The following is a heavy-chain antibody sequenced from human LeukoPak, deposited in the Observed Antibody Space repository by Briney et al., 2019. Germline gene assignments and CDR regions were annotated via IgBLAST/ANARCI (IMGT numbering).Heavy chain of an antibody. CDR3: ARAGANGIEAAGSLRY. V-gene: IGHV4-59*01. D-gene: IGHD6-13*01. J-gene: IGHJ4*02. Sequence: PSETLSLTCTVSGGSFSTYYWSWIRQPPGKGLEWIGYIYYTGTTNYNPSLKSRVTISVDTSKNQSSLNLSSVTAADTAVYYCARAGANGIEAAGSLRYWGQGTLVTVSS. CDR2: IYYTGTT. CDR1: GGSFSTYY.